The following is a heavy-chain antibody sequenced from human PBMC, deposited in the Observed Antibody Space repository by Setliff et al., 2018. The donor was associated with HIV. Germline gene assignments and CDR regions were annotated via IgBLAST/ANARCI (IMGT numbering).Heavy chain of an antibody. D-gene: IGHD3-22*01. J-gene: IGHJ4*01. CDR2: IHYRGSN. Sequence: SETLSLTCTVSGVSISSSTYYWGWIRQPPGKGLEWIGSIHYRGSNYYNASLKSRLTILVDTSKNQFSLRLSSVTAADTAVYYCARGTSGGHSSGYYYFDYWGHGTLVTVSS. CDR3: ARGTSGGHSSGYYYFDY. V-gene: IGHV4-39*07. CDR1: GVSISSSTYY.